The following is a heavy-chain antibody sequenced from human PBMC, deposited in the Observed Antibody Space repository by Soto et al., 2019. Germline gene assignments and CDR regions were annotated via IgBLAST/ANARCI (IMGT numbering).Heavy chain of an antibody. J-gene: IGHJ3*02. CDR1: GFTFSSYG. Sequence: GGSLRLSCAASGFTFSSYGMHWVRQAPGKGLEWVAVISYDGSNKYYADSVKGRFTISRDNSKNTLYLQMNSLRAEDTAVYYCAKVFVGQQLVLNAFDIWGQGTMVTVSS. D-gene: IGHD6-13*01. CDR3: AKVFVGQQLVLNAFDI. V-gene: IGHV3-30*18. CDR2: ISYDGSNK.